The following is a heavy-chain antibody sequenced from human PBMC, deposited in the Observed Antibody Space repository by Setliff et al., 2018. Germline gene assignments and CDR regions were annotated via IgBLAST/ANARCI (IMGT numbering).Heavy chain of an antibody. D-gene: IGHD2-15*01. Sequence: SVKVSCKASGGTFSSYAISWVRQAPGQGLEWMGGIIPIFGIANYAQKFQGRVTITADKSTSTAYMELSSLRSEDTAVYYCARALVVAAAFDIWGQGTMVTVSS. J-gene: IGHJ3*02. CDR1: GGTFSSYA. CDR3: ARALVVAAAFDI. CDR2: IIPIFGIA. V-gene: IGHV1-69*10.